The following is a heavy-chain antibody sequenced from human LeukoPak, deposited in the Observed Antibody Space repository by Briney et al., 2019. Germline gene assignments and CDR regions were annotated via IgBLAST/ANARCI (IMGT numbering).Heavy chain of an antibody. CDR3: ARGEPRSDAFDI. J-gene: IGHJ3*02. CDR2: IYTSGST. D-gene: IGHD1-14*01. CDR1: GGSISNYY. Sequence: PSETLSLTCTVSGGSISNYYWSWIRQPAGKGLEWIGRIYTSGSTNYNPSLKSRVTMSVDTSKNQFSLKLSSVTTADTAVYYCARGEPRSDAFDIWGQGTMVTVSS. V-gene: IGHV4-4*07.